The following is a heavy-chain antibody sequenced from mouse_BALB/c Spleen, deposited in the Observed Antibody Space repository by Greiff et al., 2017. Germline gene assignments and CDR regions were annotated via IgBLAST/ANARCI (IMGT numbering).Heavy chain of an antibody. J-gene: IGHJ3*01. CDR2: IDPANGNT. CDR3: ARVHYYGYGFAY. V-gene: IGHV14-3*02. D-gene: IGHD1-2*01. CDR1: GFNIKDTY. Sequence: EVKLVESGAELVKPGASVKLSCTASGFNIKDTYMHWVKQRPEQGLEWIGRIDPANGNTKYDPKFQGKATITADTSSNTAYLHLSSLTSEDTAVYYCARVHYYGYGFAYWGQGTLVTVSA.